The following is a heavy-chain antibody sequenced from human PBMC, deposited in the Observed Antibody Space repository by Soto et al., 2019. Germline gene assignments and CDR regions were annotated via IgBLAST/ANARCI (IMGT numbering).Heavy chain of an antibody. Sequence: QVQLVESGGGVVQPGRSLRLSCVVSGFTFSIYTLHWVRQAPGKGLEWVAVISYDGSNKYYADSVRGRFSISRDNSKNTLYLQMNRLRAEDTALYYCADPEEDAFAIWGQGTMVTVSS. V-gene: IGHV3-30-3*02. CDR3: ADPEEDAFAI. CDR1: GFTFSIYT. CDR2: ISYDGSNK. J-gene: IGHJ3*02.